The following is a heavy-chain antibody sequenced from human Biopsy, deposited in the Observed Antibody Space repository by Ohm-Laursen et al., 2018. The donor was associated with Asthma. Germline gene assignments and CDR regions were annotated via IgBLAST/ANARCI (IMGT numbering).Heavy chain of an antibody. J-gene: IGHJ3*02. CDR2: VSSDGHNK. CDR3: ARQSGQDYGDSSGFDI. D-gene: IGHD3-22*01. Sequence: SLRLSCAASGFVFSQCGMHWVRQGPGKGLEWVALVSSDGHNKYYEDSVKGRFTISRDNSRNRLYLQINRLTVEDSAVYFCARQSGQDYGDSSGFDIWGQGTKVTGSS. V-gene: IGHV3-30*03. CDR1: GFVFSQCG.